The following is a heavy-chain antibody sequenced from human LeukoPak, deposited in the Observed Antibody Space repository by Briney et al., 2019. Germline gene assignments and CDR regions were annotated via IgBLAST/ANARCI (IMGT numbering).Heavy chain of an antibody. CDR1: GYTFTSYY. CDR3: ARGWPVDY. CDR2: IIPIFGTA. J-gene: IGHJ4*02. D-gene: IGHD6-13*01. Sequence: GASVKVSCKASGYTFTSYYMHWVRQAPGQGLEWMGGIIPIFGTANYAQKFQGRVTITADESTSTAYMELSSLRSEDTAVYYCARGWPVDYWGQGTLVTVSS. V-gene: IGHV1-69*13.